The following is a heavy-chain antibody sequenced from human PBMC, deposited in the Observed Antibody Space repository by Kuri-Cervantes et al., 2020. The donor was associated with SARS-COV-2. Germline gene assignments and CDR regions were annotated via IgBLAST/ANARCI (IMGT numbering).Heavy chain of an antibody. V-gene: IGHV4-30-4*01. CDR2: IYYSGTT. CDR3: ARDRISGYLYFLDY. CDR1: GDSISSGDYY. D-gene: IGHD5-12*01. J-gene: IGHJ4*02. Sequence: SETLSLTCTVSGDSISSGDYYWSWIRQPPGKGLEWIGFIYYSGTTSYNPSLKSRVTMSVDTFKNQFSLKLSSVTAADTAVYYCARDRISGYLYFLDYWGRGTLVTVSS.